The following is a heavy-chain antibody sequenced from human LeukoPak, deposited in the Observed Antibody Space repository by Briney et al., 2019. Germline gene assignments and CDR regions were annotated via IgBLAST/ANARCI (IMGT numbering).Heavy chain of an antibody. V-gene: IGHV3-33*01. J-gene: IGHJ3*02. CDR1: GITFSSYG. Sequence: GGSLRLSCAASGITFSSYGMHWVRQAPGKGLEWVAVIWYDGSDKYYVDSVKGRFTISRDNSKNTLYLQMNSLRAEDTAFYYCARESRDAFDTWGQGTMVTVSS. CDR2: IWYDGSDK. CDR3: ARESRDAFDT.